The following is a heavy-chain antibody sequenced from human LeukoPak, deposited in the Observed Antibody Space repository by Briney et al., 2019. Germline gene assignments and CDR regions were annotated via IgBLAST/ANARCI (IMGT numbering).Heavy chain of an antibody. D-gene: IGHD3-22*01. CDR3: ARDTYYYDSSGYASEYGMDV. CDR1: GYTFTSYG. V-gene: IGHV1-18*01. J-gene: IGHJ6*02. CDR2: ISAYNGST. Sequence: ASVKVSCKASGYTFTSYGISWVRQAPGQGLEWMGWISAYNGSTNYAQKLQGRVTMTTDTSTSTAYMELRSLRSDDTAVYYCARDTYYYDSSGYASEYGMDVWGQGTTVTVSS.